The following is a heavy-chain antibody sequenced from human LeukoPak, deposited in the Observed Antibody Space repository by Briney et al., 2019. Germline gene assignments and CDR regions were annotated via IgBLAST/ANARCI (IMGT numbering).Heavy chain of an antibody. J-gene: IGHJ4*02. V-gene: IGHV4-31*03. Sequence: PSQTLSLTCTVSGGSISSGGYYWSWIRQHPGKGLEWIGHIYYSGNTYYNPSLKSRVTISVDTSKNQFSLKLSSVTAADTAVYYCAANYDFWSGPDYWGQGTLVTVSS. D-gene: IGHD3-3*01. CDR2: IYYSGNT. CDR3: AANYDFWSGPDY. CDR1: GGSISSGGYY.